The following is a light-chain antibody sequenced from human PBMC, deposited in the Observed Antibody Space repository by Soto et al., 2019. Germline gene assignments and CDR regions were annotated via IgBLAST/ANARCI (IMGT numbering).Light chain of an antibody. J-gene: IGLJ1*01. CDR3: ASWDDSLSGYV. V-gene: IGLV1-47*01. Sequence: QSVLTQPPSASGTPGQRVTISCSGSSSSIGTNYVYWYQQFPGTAPKLLIYKSNQRPSGVPDRFSGSKSGTSASLAISGLRSEDEADYHCASWDDSLSGYVFGTGTKDTVL. CDR1: SSSIGTNY. CDR2: KSN.